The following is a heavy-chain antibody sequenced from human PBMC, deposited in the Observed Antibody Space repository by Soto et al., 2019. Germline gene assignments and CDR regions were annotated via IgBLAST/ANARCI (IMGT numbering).Heavy chain of an antibody. V-gene: IGHV3-23*01. CDR3: AKTETMVVVTVQPRWFDY. Sequence: XGSLRLSCTASGFNFNNQAMSWIRQAPGKGLEWVSTISGSGATSLYADSVKGRFTIFKDSSQAYLDLKSLRVEDSATYYCAKTETMVVVTVQPRWFDYWGRGTLVTVSS. CDR1: GFNFNNQA. D-gene: IGHD2-21*02. CDR2: ISGSGATS. J-gene: IGHJ5*01.